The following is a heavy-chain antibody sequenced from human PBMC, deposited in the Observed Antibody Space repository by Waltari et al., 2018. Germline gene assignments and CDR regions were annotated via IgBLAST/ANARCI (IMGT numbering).Heavy chain of an antibody. D-gene: IGHD2-15*01. CDR1: GFTFSSYT. CDR3: AREWGVMVGTAGYYFDY. J-gene: IGHJ4*02. V-gene: IGHV3-21*01. Sequence: EVQLVGSGGGLVKPGGSLRLSCAASGFTFSSYTMNWVRQAPGKWLEWVSSISSGSSYKYYADSVKGRFTISRDNAKNSLYLQMNSLRAEDTAVYYCAREWGVMVGTAGYYFDYWGQGTLVTVSS. CDR2: ISSGSSYK.